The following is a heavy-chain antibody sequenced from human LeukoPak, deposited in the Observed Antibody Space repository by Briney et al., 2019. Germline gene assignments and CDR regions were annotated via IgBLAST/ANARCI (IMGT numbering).Heavy chain of an antibody. CDR3: TRDVASSTYHFESSGLLDY. CDR1: GFTFSSYS. V-gene: IGHV3-21*01. Sequence: GGSLRLSCAASGFTFSSYSMNWVRQAPGKGLEWVSSMSSSGSHIYYADSMKGRFTISRDNAKNSLYLQMDSLRGEDTAVYYCTRDVASSTYHFESSGLLDYWGQGTLVTVSS. CDR2: MSSSGSHI. J-gene: IGHJ4*02. D-gene: IGHD3-22*01.